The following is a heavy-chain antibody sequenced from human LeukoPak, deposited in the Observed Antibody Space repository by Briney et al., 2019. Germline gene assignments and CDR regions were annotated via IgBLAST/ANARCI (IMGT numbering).Heavy chain of an antibody. Sequence: SETLSLTCTVSGGSISSYYWSWIRRPPGKGLEWIGYIYYSGSTNYNPSLKSRVTVSVDTSKNQFSLKLSSVTAADTAVYYCARVACSGGSCYAGASYCFDYWGQGTLVTVSS. J-gene: IGHJ4*02. V-gene: IGHV4-59*01. D-gene: IGHD2-15*01. CDR3: ARVACSGGSCYAGASYCFDY. CDR1: GGSISSYY. CDR2: IYYSGST.